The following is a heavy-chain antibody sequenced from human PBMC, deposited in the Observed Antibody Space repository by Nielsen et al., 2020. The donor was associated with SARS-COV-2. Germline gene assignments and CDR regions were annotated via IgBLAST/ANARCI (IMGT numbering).Heavy chain of an antibody. Sequence: SVKVSCKASGGSFTSHAISWVRQAPGQGLEWMGRIIPILRRTTYVQKFQGRVTITADKSTNTAYMELSSLRSDDTAVYYCARDQAFSGHGTFHFDHWGQGTLVIISS. CDR1: GGSFTSHA. D-gene: IGHD3-3*02. V-gene: IGHV1-69*04. CDR3: ARDQAFSGHGTFHFDH. J-gene: IGHJ4*02. CDR2: IIPILRRT.